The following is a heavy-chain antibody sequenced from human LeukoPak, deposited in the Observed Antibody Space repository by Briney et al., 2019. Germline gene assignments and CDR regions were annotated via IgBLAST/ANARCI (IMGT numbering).Heavy chain of an antibody. CDR3: AKSGDGDYARGGFDP. CDR1: GFTFSSYG. Sequence: GRSLRLSCAASGFTFSSYGMRWVRQAPGKGMEWVAVIRYDGRSKYYSDSVRGRFTISRDDSMNTLFLQMDSLRAEDTAVYYGAKSGDGDYARGGFDPWGQGTLVTVSS. J-gene: IGHJ5*02. D-gene: IGHD4-17*01. V-gene: IGHV3-33*06. CDR2: IRYDGRSK.